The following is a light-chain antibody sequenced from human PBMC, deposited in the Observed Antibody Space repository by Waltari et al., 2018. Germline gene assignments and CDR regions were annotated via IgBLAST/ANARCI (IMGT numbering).Light chain of an antibody. Sequence: DIQMTQSPSTVSAYVGDRVTITCRASQSISNWLAWYQQKPGKAPNLLIYKASSLQSGVPSRFSGSGSGSEYTLTISSLQPDDSATYYWHQYARSWTFGLGTKVEIK. CDR3: HQYARSWT. J-gene: IGKJ1*01. CDR1: QSISNW. CDR2: KAS. V-gene: IGKV1-5*03.